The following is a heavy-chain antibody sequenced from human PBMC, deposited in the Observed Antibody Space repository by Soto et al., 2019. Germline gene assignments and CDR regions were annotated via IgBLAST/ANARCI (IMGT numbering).Heavy chain of an antibody. D-gene: IGHD3-3*02. CDR1: GGTFSSYA. CDR2: IIPIFGTA. CDR3: AREELANYYYYGMDV. J-gene: IGHJ6*02. Sequence: GASVKVSCKASGGTFSSYAISWVRQAPGQGLEWMGGIIPIFGTANYAQKFQGRATITADESTSTAYMELSSLRSEDTAVYYCAREELANYYYYGMDVWGQGTTVTVSS. V-gene: IGHV1-69*13.